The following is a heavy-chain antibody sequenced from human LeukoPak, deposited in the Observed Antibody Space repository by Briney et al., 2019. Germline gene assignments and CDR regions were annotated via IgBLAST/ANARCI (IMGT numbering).Heavy chain of an antibody. CDR1: GFTFSSYS. CDR3: ARDTAMVRGVIDY. CDR2: ISSSSSYI. V-gene: IGHV3-21*01. Sequence: PGGSLRLSCAASGFTFSSYSMNWVRQAPGKGLEWVSSISSSSSYIYYADSVKGRFTISRDNAKNSLCLQMNSLRAEDTAVYYCARDTAMVRGVIDYWGQGTLVTVSS. J-gene: IGHJ4*02. D-gene: IGHD3-10*01.